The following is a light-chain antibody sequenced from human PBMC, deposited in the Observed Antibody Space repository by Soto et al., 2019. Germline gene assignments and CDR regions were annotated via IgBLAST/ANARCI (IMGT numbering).Light chain of an antibody. Sequence: QSALTQPASVSGSPGQSITISCTGTSSDVGGYGYVSWYQQHPGKAPKLLIYEVTKRPSGIPDRFSGSRSGNTASLTVSGLQAEDEAAYYCSSYAVSNNLLFGGGTKLTVL. CDR1: SSDVGGYGY. CDR3: SSYAVSNNLL. CDR2: EVT. J-gene: IGLJ2*01. V-gene: IGLV2-8*01.